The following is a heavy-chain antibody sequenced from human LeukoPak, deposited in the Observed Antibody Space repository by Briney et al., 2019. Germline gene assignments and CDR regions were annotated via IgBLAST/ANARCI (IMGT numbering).Heavy chain of an antibody. D-gene: IGHD4-23*01. V-gene: IGHV1-8*01. CDR3: ARDYGGNSGWFDP. Sequence: GASVKVSCKASGYTFTSYDLNWVRQATGQGPEWIGWMNPNTGNTGYAQKFQGRVTLTRSTSISTAYMELHSLTSEDTAVYYCARDYGGNSGWFDPWGQGTRVTVSS. J-gene: IGHJ5*02. CDR2: MNPNTGNT. CDR1: GYTFTSYD.